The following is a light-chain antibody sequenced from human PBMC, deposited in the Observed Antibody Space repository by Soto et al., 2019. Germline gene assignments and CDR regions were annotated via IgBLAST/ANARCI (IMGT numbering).Light chain of an antibody. CDR3: QQRGNWRT. Sequence: EIVLTQSPATLPLSPGERATLSFRASQSVSSYLAWYQQKPGQAPRLLIYDASNRATGIPARFTGSGSGTDFTLTISSLEPEDFAVYYCQQRGNWRTFGQGTKVDIK. CDR2: DAS. CDR1: QSVSSY. J-gene: IGKJ1*01. V-gene: IGKV3-11*01.